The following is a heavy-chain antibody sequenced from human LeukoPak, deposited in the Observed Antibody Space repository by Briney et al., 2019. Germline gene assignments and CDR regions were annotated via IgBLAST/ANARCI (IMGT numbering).Heavy chain of an antibody. CDR1: GGSISSSSYY. V-gene: IGHV4-61*01. CDR3: ARDGYSGNDGL. D-gene: IGHD5-12*01. CDR2: IYHSGST. Sequence: SETLSLTCTASGGSISSSSYYWGWIRQPPGKGLEWIGYIYHSGSTKYNPSLKSRVTISVDTSKNQFSLKMSSVTAADTAVYYCARDGYSGNDGLWGQGTLVTVSS. J-gene: IGHJ4*02.